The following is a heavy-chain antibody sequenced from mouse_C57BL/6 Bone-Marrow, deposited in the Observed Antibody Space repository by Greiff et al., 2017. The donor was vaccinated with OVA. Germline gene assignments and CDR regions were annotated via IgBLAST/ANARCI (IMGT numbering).Heavy chain of an antibody. J-gene: IGHJ3*01. CDR1: GFTFSSYA. D-gene: IGHD3-2*02. V-gene: IGHV5-4*01. CDR3: ASQATWFAY. CDR2: ISDGGSYT. Sequence: EVHLVESGGGLVKPGGSLKLSCAASGFTFSSYAMSWVRQTPEKRLEWVATISDGGSYTYYPDNVKGRFTISRDNAKNNLYLQMSHLKSEDTAMYYCASQATWFAYWGQGTLVTVSA.